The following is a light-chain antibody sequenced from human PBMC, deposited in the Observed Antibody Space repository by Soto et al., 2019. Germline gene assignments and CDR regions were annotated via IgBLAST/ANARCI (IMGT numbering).Light chain of an antibody. CDR2: DAS. CDR3: QQYGSSPPLT. Sequence: EIVLTQSPATLSLSPVERATLSCGASQSVSSSYLAWYQQKPGLAPRLLIYDASSRATGIPDRFSGSGSGTDFTLTISRLEPEDFAVYYCQQYGSSPPLTFGGGTKVDIK. CDR1: QSVSSSY. J-gene: IGKJ4*01. V-gene: IGKV3D-20*01.